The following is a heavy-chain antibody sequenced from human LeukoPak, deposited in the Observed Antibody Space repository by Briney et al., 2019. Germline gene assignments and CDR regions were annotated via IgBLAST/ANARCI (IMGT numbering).Heavy chain of an antibody. V-gene: IGHV3-66*01. Sequence: PGGSLRLSCVASGFTVSSHYMSWVRQAPGKGLEWVSAIYTDGSTYYAGSVKGRFTISRDNSENTLYLQMNSLRVEATAVYYCARDRPAGGVGDFDHWGQGTLVTVSS. CDR1: GFTVSSHY. J-gene: IGHJ4*02. CDR3: ARDRPAGGVGDFDH. D-gene: IGHD3-16*01. CDR2: IYTDGST.